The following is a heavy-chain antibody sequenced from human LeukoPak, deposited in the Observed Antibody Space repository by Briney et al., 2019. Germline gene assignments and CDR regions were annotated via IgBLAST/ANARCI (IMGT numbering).Heavy chain of an antibody. CDR2: IYHSGST. D-gene: IGHD1-1*01. CDR3: ARSDRTGTGDY. V-gene: IGHV4-38-2*02. J-gene: IGHJ4*02. CDR1: GYSISSGYY. Sequence: PSETLSLTCTVSGYSISSGYYWGWIRQPPGKGLEWIGSIYHSGSTYYNPSLKSRVTISVDTSKNQFSLKLSSVTAADTAVYYCARSDRTGTGDYWGQGTLVTVSS.